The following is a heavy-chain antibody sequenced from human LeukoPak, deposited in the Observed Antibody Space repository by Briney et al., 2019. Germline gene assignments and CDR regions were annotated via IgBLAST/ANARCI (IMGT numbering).Heavy chain of an antibody. D-gene: IGHD3-22*01. CDR1: GFTFSSYA. Sequence: GGSLRLSCAASGFTFSSYAMSWVRQAPEKGLEWVSAISGSGGSTYYADSVKGRFTISRDNSKNTLYLQMNSLRAEDTAVYYCAKYHSSGYYVRYWGQGTLVTVSS. CDR3: AKYHSSGYYVRY. V-gene: IGHV3-23*01. J-gene: IGHJ4*02. CDR2: ISGSGGST.